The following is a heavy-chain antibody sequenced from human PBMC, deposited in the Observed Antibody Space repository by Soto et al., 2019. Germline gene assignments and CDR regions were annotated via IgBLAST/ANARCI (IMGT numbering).Heavy chain of an antibody. J-gene: IGHJ6*02. Sequence: QVQLVQSGAEVKKPGSSVKVSCKVSGGTFSSHSINWVRQAPGQGPEWMGGIIPIFGTENYAQKFQGRVTITVDESTSTAYMERSSLTSEDTALYYCSTSVYCSTTRCYYYYGLDVWGQGTTVIVSS. V-gene: IGHV1-69*01. CDR1: GGTFSSHS. CDR2: IIPIFGTE. CDR3: STSVYCSTTRCYYYYGLDV. D-gene: IGHD2-2*01.